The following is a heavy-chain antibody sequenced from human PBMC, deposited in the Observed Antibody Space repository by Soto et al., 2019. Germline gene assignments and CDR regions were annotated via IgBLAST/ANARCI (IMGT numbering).Heavy chain of an antibody. CDR1: GSSISSYY. D-gene: IGHD6-13*01. CDR3: ARHGYRSSWRHYDY. Sequence: SETLSLTCTVSGSSISSYYWSWIRQPPGKGLEWIGYIYYSGSTNYNPSLKSRVTISVDTSKNQFSLKLSSVTAADTAVYYCARHGYRSSWRHYDYWGQGTLVTVSS. J-gene: IGHJ4*02. CDR2: IYYSGST. V-gene: IGHV4-59*08.